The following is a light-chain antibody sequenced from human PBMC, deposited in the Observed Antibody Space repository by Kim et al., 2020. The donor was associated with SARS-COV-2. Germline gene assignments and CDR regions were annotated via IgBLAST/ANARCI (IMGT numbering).Light chain of an antibody. CDR1: RANIGNYY. V-gene: IGLV1-51*01. CDR2: DST. CDR3: VTWDFDLSGVL. J-gene: IGLJ2*01. Sequence: GQKDSISCSGSRANIGNYYVSWYQQLPGTAPRLLIYDSTRRPSGIPDRFSGSKSGTSATLAISGLQTGDEADYYCVTWDFDLSGVLFGGGTQLTVL.